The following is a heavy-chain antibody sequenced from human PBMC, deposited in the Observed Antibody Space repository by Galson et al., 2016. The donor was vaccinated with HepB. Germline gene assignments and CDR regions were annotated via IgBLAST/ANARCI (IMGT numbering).Heavy chain of an antibody. V-gene: IGHV4-59*01. CDR1: GGSISSYY. J-gene: IGHJ4*02. CDR3: ARSPNDATRKVPYYFDH. Sequence: ETLSLTCTVSGGSISSYYWCWIRQPPGKGLEWLGSIYNSGSTNNKHSLKSRVTISVDTSKNQFSLKLSSVTAADTAVYYCARSPNDATRKVPYYFDHWGQGLLVAVSS. CDR2: IYNSGST. D-gene: IGHD1-1*01.